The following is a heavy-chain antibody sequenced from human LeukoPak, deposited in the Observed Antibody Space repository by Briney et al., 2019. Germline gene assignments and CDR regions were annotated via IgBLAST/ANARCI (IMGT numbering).Heavy chain of an antibody. V-gene: IGHV6-1*01. CDR3: ARGTGDSCKD. Sequence: SQTLSLTCAISGDSVSSNSASWNWIRQFPSRGLEWLGRTYYRSKWRNDYAVSVKSRITISPDTSKNQFSLQLNSVTPEDTAVYYCARGTGDSCKDWGLGTLVTVSS. D-gene: IGHD3-22*01. CDR1: GDSVSSNSAS. J-gene: IGHJ4*02. CDR2: TYYRSKWRN.